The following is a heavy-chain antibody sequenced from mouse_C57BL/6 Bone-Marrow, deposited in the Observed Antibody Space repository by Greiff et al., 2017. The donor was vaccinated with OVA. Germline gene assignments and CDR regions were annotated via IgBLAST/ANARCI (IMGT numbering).Heavy chain of an antibody. J-gene: IGHJ1*03. D-gene: IGHD3-3*01. CDR1: GYAFSSSW. V-gene: IGHV1-82*01. CDR3: ARSRAYWYFDV. Sequence: VQLKQSGPELVKPGASVKISCKASGYAFSSSWMNWVKQRPGKGLEWIGRIYPGDGDTNYNGKFKGKATLTADKSSSTAYMQLSSLTSEDSAVYFCARSRAYWYFDVWGTGTTVTVSS. CDR2: IYPGDGDT.